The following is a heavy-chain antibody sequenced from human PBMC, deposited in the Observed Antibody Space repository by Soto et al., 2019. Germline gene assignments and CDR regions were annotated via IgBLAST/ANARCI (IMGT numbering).Heavy chain of an antibody. D-gene: IGHD6-6*01. V-gene: IGHV1-69*01. CDR3: ASYSSSSGGNYYYYYGMDV. Sequence: QVPLVQSGAEVKKPGSSVKVSCKASGGTFSSYAISWVRQAPGQGLEWMGGIIPIFGTGNYAQKFQGRVTITADESTSTAYMELSSLRSEDTAVYYCASYSSSSGGNYYYYYGMDVWGQGTTVTVSS. CDR1: GGTFSSYA. CDR2: IIPIFGTG. J-gene: IGHJ6*02.